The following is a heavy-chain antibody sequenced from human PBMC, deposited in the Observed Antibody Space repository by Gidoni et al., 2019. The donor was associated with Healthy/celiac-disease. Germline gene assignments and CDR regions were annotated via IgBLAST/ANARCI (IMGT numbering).Heavy chain of an antibody. CDR3: ARGLYMRVTGWFDP. CDR1: GGSFSGYY. Sequence: QVQLQQWGAGLLKPSETLSLTCVVYGGSFSGYYWSWIRQPPGKGLEWIGEINDSGSTNYNPSLKSRVTISVDTSKNQFSLKLSSVTAADTAVYYCARGLYMRVTGWFDPWGQGTLVTVSS. D-gene: IGHD3-16*01. J-gene: IGHJ5*02. V-gene: IGHV4-34*01. CDR2: INDSGST.